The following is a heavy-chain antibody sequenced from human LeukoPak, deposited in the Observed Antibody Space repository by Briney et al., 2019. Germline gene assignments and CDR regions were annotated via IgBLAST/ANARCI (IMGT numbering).Heavy chain of an antibody. D-gene: IGHD2-2*01. J-gene: IGHJ4*02. CDR3: AKAVVIVPTATPFDY. CDR2: ISGNGGST. CDR1: GFTFSSYG. V-gene: IGHV3-23*01. Sequence: PGGSLRLSCAASGFTFSSYGMSWVRQAPGKGLEWVSAISGNGGSTYYADSVKGRFAISRDNSKNTLYMQMNSLRAEDTAVYYCAKAVVIVPTATPFDYWGQGTLVTVSS.